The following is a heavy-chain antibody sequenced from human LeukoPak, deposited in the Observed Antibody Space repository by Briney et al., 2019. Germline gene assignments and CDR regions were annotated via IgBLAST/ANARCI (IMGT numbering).Heavy chain of an antibody. Sequence: SETLSLTCAVYGGSFSGYYRSWIRQPPGKGLEWIGEINHSGSTNYNPSLKSRVTISVDTSKNQFSLKLSSVTAADTAVYYCARVRGVVVHYFDYWGQGTLVTVSS. CDR3: ARVRGVVVHYFDY. V-gene: IGHV4-34*01. J-gene: IGHJ4*02. CDR1: GGSFSGYY. CDR2: INHSGST. D-gene: IGHD2-15*01.